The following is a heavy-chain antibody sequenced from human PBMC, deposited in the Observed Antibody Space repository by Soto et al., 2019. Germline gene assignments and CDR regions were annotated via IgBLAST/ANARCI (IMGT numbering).Heavy chain of an antibody. J-gene: IGHJ4*02. CDR3: AKARCSTTNCYVPDY. Sequence: EVQLLESGGGLVQPGGSLRLSCAASGFTFSTYTMSWVRQAPGKGLEWVSVTSGSGGSPSYADSVQGRFTISRDNPKNTLYLQMSSLRVEDTAMYYCAKARCSTTNCYVPDYWGQGTLVTVSS. CDR1: GFTFSTYT. CDR2: TSGSGGSP. D-gene: IGHD2-2*01. V-gene: IGHV3-23*01.